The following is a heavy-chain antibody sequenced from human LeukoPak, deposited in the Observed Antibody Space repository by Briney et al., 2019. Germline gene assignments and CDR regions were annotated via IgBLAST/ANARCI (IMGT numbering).Heavy chain of an antibody. CDR1: GFTFSSYA. CDR3: ARGRGMTFDC. CDR2: ISSNGGST. V-gene: IGHV3-64*01. J-gene: IGHJ4*02. Sequence: GGSLRLSCAASGFTFSSYAMHWVRQAPGKGLEYVSAISSNGGSTYYANSVKGRFTISRDNSKNTLYLQMGSLRAEDMAVYYCARGRGMTFDCWGQGTLVTVSS. D-gene: IGHD2-21*02.